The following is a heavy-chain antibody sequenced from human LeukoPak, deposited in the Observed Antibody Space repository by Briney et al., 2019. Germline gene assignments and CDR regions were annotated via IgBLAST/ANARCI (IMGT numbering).Heavy chain of an antibody. CDR1: GFTFSSYG. D-gene: IGHD3-3*01. J-gene: IGHJ3*02. CDR3: ARDMSPYYDFWSGYYKPDDAFDI. Sequence: GGSLRLSCAASGFTFSSYGIHWVRQAPGKGLEWVAVIWYDGSNKYYADSVKGRFTISRDNSKNTLYLQMNSLRAEDTAVYYCARDMSPYYDFWSGYYKPDDAFDIWGQGTMVTVSS. CDR2: IWYDGSNK. V-gene: IGHV3-33*01.